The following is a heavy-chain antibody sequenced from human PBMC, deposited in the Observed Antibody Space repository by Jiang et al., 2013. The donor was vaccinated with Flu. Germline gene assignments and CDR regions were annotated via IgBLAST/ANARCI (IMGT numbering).Heavy chain of an antibody. CDR3: AKGPSEYSSSYYYFDY. D-gene: IGHD6-6*01. Sequence: LVESGGGLVQPGGSLRLSCAASGFTFSSYAMSWVRQAPGKGLEWVSAISGSGGSTYYADSVKGRFTISRGNSKNTLYLQMNSLRAEDTAVYYCAKGPSEYSSSYYYFDYWGQGTLVTVSS. V-gene: IGHV3-23*04. CDR1: GFTFSSYA. CDR2: ISGSGGST. J-gene: IGHJ4*02.